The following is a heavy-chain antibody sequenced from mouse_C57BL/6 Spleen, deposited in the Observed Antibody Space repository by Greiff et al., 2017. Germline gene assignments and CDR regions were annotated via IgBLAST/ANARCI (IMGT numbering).Heavy chain of an antibody. CDR1: GYSITSGYY. J-gene: IGHJ4*01. CDR3: ARRDIYCDYDDAMDY. Sequence: ESGPGLVKPSQSLSFTCSVTGYSITSGYYWNWIRQFPGNKLEWMGYISYDGSNNYNPSLKNRIPITRDTSKNQFFLKLNSVTTEDTATYYCARRDIYCDYDDAMDYWGQGTSVTVSS. CDR2: ISYDGSN. D-gene: IGHD2-4*01. V-gene: IGHV3-6*01.